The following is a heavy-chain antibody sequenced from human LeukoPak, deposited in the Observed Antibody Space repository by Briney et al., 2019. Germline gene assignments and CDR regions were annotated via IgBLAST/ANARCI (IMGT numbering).Heavy chain of an antibody. CDR2: ISSSDTTI. CDR3: ARSRRDNYYYYYGMDV. Sequence: GGSLRLSCAASGFTFGSYAMTWVRQAPGKGLEWVSNISSSDTTIHYADSVKGRFTISSDNARNSLYLQMNSLRAEDTAVYYCARSRRDNYYYYYGMDVWGQGTTVTVSS. D-gene: IGHD5-24*01. V-gene: IGHV3-48*03. J-gene: IGHJ6*02. CDR1: GFTFGSYA.